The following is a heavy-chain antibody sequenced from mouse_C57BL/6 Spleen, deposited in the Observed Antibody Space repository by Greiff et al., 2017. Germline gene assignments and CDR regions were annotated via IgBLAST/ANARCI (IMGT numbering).Heavy chain of an antibody. CDR1: GYTFTSYW. CDR3: ARGPSQAPYFDY. J-gene: IGHJ2*01. Sequence: QVQLQQSGAELVKPGASVKLSCKASGYTFTSYWMQWVKQRPGQGLAWIGEIDPSDSYTNYNQKFKGKATLTVDTSSSTAYMQLSSLTSEDAAVYYCARGPSQAPYFDYWGQGTTLTVSS. CDR2: IDPSDSYT. V-gene: IGHV1-50*01. D-gene: IGHD3-2*02.